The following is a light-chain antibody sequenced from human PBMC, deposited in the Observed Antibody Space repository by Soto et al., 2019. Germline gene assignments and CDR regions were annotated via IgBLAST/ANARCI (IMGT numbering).Light chain of an antibody. J-gene: IGLJ1*01. CDR3: SSYAGSSTPYV. CDR2: EVT. CDR1: RGDVGGYNY. V-gene: IGLV2-14*01. Sequence: QSALTQPASVSGSPGQSITISCTGTRGDVGGYNYVSWYQQFPGKAPKLMIYEVTNRPSGVSNRFSGSKSGNTASLIISGLQTEDEADYYCSSYAGSSTPYVFGTGTQLTVL.